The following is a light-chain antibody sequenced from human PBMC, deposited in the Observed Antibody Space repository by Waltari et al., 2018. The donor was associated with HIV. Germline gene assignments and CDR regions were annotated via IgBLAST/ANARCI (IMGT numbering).Light chain of an antibody. J-gene: IGLJ2*01. Sequence: SYVLTQPPSVSVDPGQTARIACGGHNIGVKSVHWYQQRPGQAPVMVVYDNKDRPSGISERFSGSNSGSTATLSISRVEAGDEADYYCEVWDSGSDHVVFGGGTKLTVL. CDR3: EVWDSGSDHVV. V-gene: IGLV3-21*02. CDR2: DNK. CDR1: NIGVKS.